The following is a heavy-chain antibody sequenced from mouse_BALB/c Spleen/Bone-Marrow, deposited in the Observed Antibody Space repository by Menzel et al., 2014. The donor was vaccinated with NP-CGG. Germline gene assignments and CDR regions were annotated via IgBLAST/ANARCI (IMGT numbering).Heavy chain of an antibody. J-gene: IGHJ3*01. CDR2: IDPSDSET. CDR1: GYTFTSYW. CDR3: AREEITTVVAPAY. Sequence: VQRVESGAELVRPGASVKPSCKASGYTFTSYWMNWVKQRPGQGLEWIGMIDPSDSETHYNQMFKDKATLTVDKSSSTAYMQLSSLTSEDSAVYYCAREEITTVVAPAYWGQGTLVTVSA. V-gene: IGHV1-61*01. D-gene: IGHD1-1*01.